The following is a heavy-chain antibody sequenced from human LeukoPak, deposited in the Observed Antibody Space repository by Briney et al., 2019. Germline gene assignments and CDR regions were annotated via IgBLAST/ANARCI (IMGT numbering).Heavy chain of an antibody. CDR2: IKEDGSEK. D-gene: IGHD4-17*01. CDR3: AREHDYGDYVDY. CDR1: GFIFSSYW. J-gene: IGHJ4*02. V-gene: IGHV3-7*01. Sequence: GGSLRLSCAASGFIFSSYWMSWVRQAPGKGLEWVANIKEDGSEKKYVDSVKGRFTISRDNAKNSVYLQMNSLRAEDTAVYYCAREHDYGDYVDYWGQGTLVTVSS.